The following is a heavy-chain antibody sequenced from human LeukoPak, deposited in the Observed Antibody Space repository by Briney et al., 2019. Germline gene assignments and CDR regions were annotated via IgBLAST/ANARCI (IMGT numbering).Heavy chain of an antibody. CDR2: INPNSGGT. J-gene: IGHJ4*02. V-gene: IGHV1-2*02. D-gene: IGHD3-22*01. CDR3: ARTKRDPYYYDSSGYQYDY. Sequence: ASVKVSCKASGYTFTGYYMHWVRQAPGQGLEWMGWINPNSGGTNYAQKFQGRVTMTRDTSISTAYMELSRLRSDDTAVYYCARTKRDPYYYDSSGYQYDYWGQGTLVTVSS. CDR1: GYTFTGYY.